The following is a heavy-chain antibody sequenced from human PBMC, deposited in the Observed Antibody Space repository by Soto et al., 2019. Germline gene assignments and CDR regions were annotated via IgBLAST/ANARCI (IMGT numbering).Heavy chain of an antibody. CDR2: ISAYNGNT. CDR1: GYTFTSYG. Sequence: ASVKVSCKAPGYTFTSYGISWVRQAPGQGLEWMGWISAYNGNTNYAQKLQGRVTMTTDTSTSTAYMELRSLRSDDTAVYYCARDSRRWFFRVVPCDYWGQGTLATVSS. CDR3: ARDSRRWFFRVVPCDY. V-gene: IGHV1-18*01. J-gene: IGHJ4*02. D-gene: IGHD6-13*01.